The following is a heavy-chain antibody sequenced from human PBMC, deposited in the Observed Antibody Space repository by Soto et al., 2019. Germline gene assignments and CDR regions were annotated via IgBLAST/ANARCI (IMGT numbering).Heavy chain of an antibody. Sequence: GGSLIPSCAASGFTFSSYAMSWVRQAPGKGLEWVSAISGSGGSTYYADSVKGRFTISRDNSKNTLYLQMNSLRAEDTAVYYCAKDTLGNEYYDFWSGYYGSWFDPWGQGTLVTVSS. CDR2: ISGSGGST. CDR3: AKDTLGNEYYDFWSGYYGSWFDP. J-gene: IGHJ5*02. CDR1: GFTFSSYA. D-gene: IGHD3-3*01. V-gene: IGHV3-23*01.